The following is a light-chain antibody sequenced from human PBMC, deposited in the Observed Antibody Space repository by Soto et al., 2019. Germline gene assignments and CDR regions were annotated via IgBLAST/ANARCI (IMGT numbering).Light chain of an antibody. J-gene: IGKJ3*01. CDR1: QSVRTN. CDR3: QQYNNWPPIT. Sequence: ETVVTQSPATLSVSPGERATLSCRASQSVRTNLAWYQQKPGQAPRLLIYGVSTRATGIPARFSGSGSGTEFTLTISSLQSEDFAVYYCQQYNNWPPITFGPGTKVDIK. CDR2: GVS. V-gene: IGKV3-15*01.